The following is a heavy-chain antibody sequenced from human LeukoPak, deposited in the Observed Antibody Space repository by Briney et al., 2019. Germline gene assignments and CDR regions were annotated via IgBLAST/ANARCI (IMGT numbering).Heavy chain of an antibody. J-gene: IGHJ4*02. CDR1: GFSFSTYS. D-gene: IGHD3-22*01. CDR3: YYYDSSGFYPQTKIDY. Sequence: PGGSLRLSCAGSGFSFSTYSMTWVRQAPGKGLEWVSGITGSGANTYYADSVKGRFTISRDNSKNTLYLRMNSLRAEDTAVYYCYYYDSSGFYPQTKIDYWGQGTLVTVSS. V-gene: IGHV3-23*01. CDR2: ITGSGANT.